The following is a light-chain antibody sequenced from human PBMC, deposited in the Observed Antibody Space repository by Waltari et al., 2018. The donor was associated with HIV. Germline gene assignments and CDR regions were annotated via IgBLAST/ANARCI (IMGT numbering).Light chain of an antibody. CDR3: AAWDVSLSGLWV. CDR1: SSNIGTNT. J-gene: IGLJ3*02. V-gene: IGLV1-44*01. Sequence: QSVMTQPPSASATPGQTVTISCSGSSSNIGTNTVNWYQQLPGTVPKLLIYHNHQRPSGVPDRFSGSKSGTSASLAISGLQSEDEAAYYCAAWDVSLSGLWVFGGGTKLTVL. CDR2: HNH.